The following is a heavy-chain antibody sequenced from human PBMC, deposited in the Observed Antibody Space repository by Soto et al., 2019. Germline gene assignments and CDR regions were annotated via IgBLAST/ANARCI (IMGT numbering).Heavy chain of an antibody. Sequence: SETLSLTCTVSGGSISSYYWSWIRQPPGKGLEWIGYIYYSGSTNYNPSLKSRVTISVDTSKNQFSLKLSSVTAADTAVYYCATVNDYGDYGREYAFDIWGQGTMVTVSS. J-gene: IGHJ3*02. V-gene: IGHV4-59*08. CDR2: IYYSGST. CDR1: GGSISSYY. CDR3: ATVNDYGDYGREYAFDI. D-gene: IGHD4-17*01.